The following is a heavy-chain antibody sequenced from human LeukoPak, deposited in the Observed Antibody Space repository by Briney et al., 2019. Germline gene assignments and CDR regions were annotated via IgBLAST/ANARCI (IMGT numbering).Heavy chain of an antibody. Sequence: ESGPALVKPTQTLTLTCTFSGFSLITSGMSVSWIRQPPGKALEWLARIDWDDDKYYSTSLKTRLTISKDTSKNQVVLTMTNMDPVDTATFYCARTTHCGGDCYSFDYWGQGTLVIVSS. CDR2: IDWDDDK. CDR1: GFSLITSGMS. J-gene: IGHJ4*02. D-gene: IGHD2-21*02. CDR3: ARTTHCGGDCYSFDY. V-gene: IGHV2-70*11.